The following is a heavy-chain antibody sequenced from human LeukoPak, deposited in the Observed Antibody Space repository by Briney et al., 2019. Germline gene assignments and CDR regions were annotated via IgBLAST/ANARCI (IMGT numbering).Heavy chain of an antibody. V-gene: IGHV4-34*01. J-gene: IGHJ2*01. D-gene: IGHD6-13*01. CDR2: INHSGST. CDR1: GGSFSGYY. Sequence: SETLSLTCAVYGGSFSGYYWSWTRQPPGKGLEWIGEINHSGSTNYNPSLKSRVTISVDTSKNQFSLKLSSVTAADTAVYYCARGDSSSWDIVGRYFDLWGRGTLVTVSS. CDR3: ARGDSSSWDIVGRYFDL.